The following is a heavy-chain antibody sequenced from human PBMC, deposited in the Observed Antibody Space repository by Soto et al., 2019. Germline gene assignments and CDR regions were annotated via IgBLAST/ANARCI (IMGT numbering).Heavy chain of an antibody. CDR1: GGSISSYY. V-gene: IGHV4-59*01. CDR2: IYYSGST. CDR3: ARSAGWLSDY. Sequence: SETLSLTCTVSGGSISSYYWSWIRQPPGKGLEWIGYIYYSGSTNYNPSLKSRVTISVDTSKNQFSLKLSSVTAADTAVYYCARSAGWLSDYWGQGTLVTVSS. D-gene: IGHD6-19*01. J-gene: IGHJ4*02.